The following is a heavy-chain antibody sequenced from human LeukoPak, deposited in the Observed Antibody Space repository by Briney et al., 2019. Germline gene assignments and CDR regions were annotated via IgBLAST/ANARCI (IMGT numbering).Heavy chain of an antibody. CDR2: IKSKTDGGTT. Sequence: PGGSLRLSCAASGFTFSNAWMSWVRQAPGKGLEWVGRIKSKTDGGTTDYAAPVKGRFTISRDDSKNTLYLQMNSLKTEDTAVYYCTTGLHSGSYYNYYYYMDVWGKGTTVTVSS. CDR3: TTGLHSGSYYNYYYYMDV. J-gene: IGHJ6*03. D-gene: IGHD1-26*01. CDR1: GFTFSNAW. V-gene: IGHV3-15*01.